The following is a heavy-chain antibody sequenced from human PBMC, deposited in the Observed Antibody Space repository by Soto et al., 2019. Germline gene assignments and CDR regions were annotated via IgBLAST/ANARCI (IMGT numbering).Heavy chain of an antibody. CDR2: IYSGGST. V-gene: IGHV3-53*01. J-gene: IGHJ4*02. CDR3: ARAVRAEVLWFGESSRRIDY. D-gene: IGHD3-10*01. CDR1: GFTVSSNY. Sequence: EVQLVESGGGLIQPGGSLRLSCAASGFTVSSNYMSWVRQAPGKGLEWVSVIYSGGSTYYADSVKGRFTISSDDSKTTLYLQMDSLRDEDTAVYYGARAVRAEVLWFGESSRRIDYWGQGTLVTGSS.